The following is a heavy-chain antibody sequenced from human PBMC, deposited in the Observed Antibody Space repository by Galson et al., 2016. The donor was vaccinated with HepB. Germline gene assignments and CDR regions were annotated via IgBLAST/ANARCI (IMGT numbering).Heavy chain of an antibody. Sequence: ETLSLTCTVSGDSIATKDFYWGWIRQPPGKGLEWIGTLDYTGSTYYSPALKSRVTVSVDTSRSQFSLRLNSVTAADTAVYYCARDRSDRWFDFWGQGTLVTVSS. D-gene: IGHD2-15*01. CDR3: ARDRSDRWFDF. CDR1: GDSIATKDFY. CDR2: LDYTGST. J-gene: IGHJ5*01. V-gene: IGHV4-39*07.